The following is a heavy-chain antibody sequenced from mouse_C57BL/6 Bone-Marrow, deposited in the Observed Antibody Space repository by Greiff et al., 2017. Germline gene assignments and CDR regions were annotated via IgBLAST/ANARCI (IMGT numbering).Heavy chain of an antibody. CDR3: ARDRDGYLYYYARDY. V-gene: IGHV5-4*01. CDR1: GFTFSSYA. J-gene: IGHJ4*01. CDR2: ISDGGSYT. D-gene: IGHD2-3*01. Sequence: EVKLVESGGGLVKPGGSLKLSCAASGFTFSSYAMSWVRQTPEKRLEWVATISDGGSYTYYPDNVKGRFTISRDNAKNNLYLQMSHLKSEDTAMYYCARDRDGYLYYYARDYWGQGTSVTVSS.